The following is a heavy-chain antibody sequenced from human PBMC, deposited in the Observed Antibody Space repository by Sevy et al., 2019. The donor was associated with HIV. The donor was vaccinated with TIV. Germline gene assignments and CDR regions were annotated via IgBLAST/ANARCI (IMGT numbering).Heavy chain of an antibody. V-gene: IGHV3-11*06. D-gene: IGHD4-17*01. CDR3: ARDRRNYGGQYFDF. J-gene: IGHJ4*02. CDR1: GFIFSDYY. CDR2: ISSGTTHR. Sequence: GGSLRLSCAASGFIFSDYYMSWIRQSPGKGLEWVSDISSGTTHRKYADSVKGRFTISRDNAKNSLYLQMNSLTVEDTAVYYCARDRRNYGGQYFDFWGQGTLVTVSS.